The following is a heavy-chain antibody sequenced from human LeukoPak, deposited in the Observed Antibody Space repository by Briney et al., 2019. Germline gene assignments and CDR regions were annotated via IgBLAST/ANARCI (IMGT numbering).Heavy chain of an antibody. Sequence: GGSLRLSCAASGFTLSSYSMIWVHQAPGKGLEWVSSISSSSSYIYYADSVKGRFTISRDNAKNSLYLQMNSLRAEDTAVYYCARDPFTVTLHDSPNWFDPWGQGTLVTVSS. CDR2: ISSSSSYI. J-gene: IGHJ5*02. D-gene: IGHD4-11*01. CDR3: ARDPFTVTLHDSPNWFDP. V-gene: IGHV3-21*01. CDR1: GFTLSSYS.